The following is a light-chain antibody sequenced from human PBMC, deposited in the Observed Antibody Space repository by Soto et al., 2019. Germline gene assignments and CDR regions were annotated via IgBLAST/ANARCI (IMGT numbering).Light chain of an antibody. V-gene: IGLV2-23*03. CDR1: NRDVGGYNL. CDR2: EGN. CDR3: CSYAGFSTVV. J-gene: IGLJ1*01. Sequence: QSVLTQPASVSGSPGQSITISCTGTNRDVGGYNLVSWYQQYPGKVPKLMIYEGNKRPSGVSNRFSASKSGNTASLTSSWLKAEDGGDYYCCSYAGFSTVVFGSGTKLTVL.